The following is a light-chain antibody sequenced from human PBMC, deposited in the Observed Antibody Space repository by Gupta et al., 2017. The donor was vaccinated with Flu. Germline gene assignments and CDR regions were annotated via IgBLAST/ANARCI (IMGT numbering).Light chain of an antibody. CDR3: GTWDGSLSTDV. CDR2: ENN. Sequence: SSSNIGYTYVSWYQQLPGTAPKLLIYENNKRPSGIPDRFSGSKSGTSAALGITGLQTGDEADYYCGTWDGSLSTDVFGTGTKVTVL. J-gene: IGLJ1*01. V-gene: IGLV1-51*02. CDR1: SSNIGYTY.